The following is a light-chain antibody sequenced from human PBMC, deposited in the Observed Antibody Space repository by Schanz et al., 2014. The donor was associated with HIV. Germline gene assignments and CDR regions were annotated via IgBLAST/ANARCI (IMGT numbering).Light chain of an antibody. CDR2: VNH. J-gene: IGLJ1*01. CDR1: AFNIGQNY. Sequence: QSVLTQPPSMSAAPGQRVTISCAGSAFNIGQNYVSWFQQFPGTAPKLLIYVNHQRPSDIPDRFSGSKTGTSATLGITGLQTADEADYYCGTWDSGLRVYVFGTGTKLTVL. CDR3: GTWDSGLRVYV. V-gene: IGLV1-51*01.